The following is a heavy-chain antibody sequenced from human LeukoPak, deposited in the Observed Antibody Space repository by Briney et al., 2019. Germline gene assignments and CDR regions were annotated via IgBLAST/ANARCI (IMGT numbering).Heavy chain of an antibody. CDR2: ISSSGGST. CDR1: GFTFSSFA. J-gene: IGHJ4*02. CDR3: AKQISLTFGY. V-gene: IGHV3-23*01. Sequence: TGGSLRLSCAASGFTFSSFAMSRVRQAPGKGLEWVSAISSSGGSTYYADSVKGRFTVSRDNSKNTLYLQMNSLRAEDTAVYYCAKQISLTFGYWGQGTLATVSS. D-gene: IGHD2-15*01.